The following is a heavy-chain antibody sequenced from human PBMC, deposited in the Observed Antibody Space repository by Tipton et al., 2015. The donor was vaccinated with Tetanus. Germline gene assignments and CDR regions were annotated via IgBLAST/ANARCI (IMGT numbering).Heavy chain of an antibody. Sequence: GLVKPSQTLSLTCAISGDSVSSPIAAWNWIRQSPSRGLEWLGRTLYRSKWIYDYAVPVRGRLTIRPDTSRNQFSLQLNSVTPEDPAIYYCARDLRLRSYGGDVWGRGTTVAVSS. CDR1: GDSVSSPIAA. D-gene: IGHD5-12*01. CDR3: ARDLRLRSYGGDV. CDR2: TLYRSKWIY. J-gene: IGHJ6*02. V-gene: IGHV6-1*01.